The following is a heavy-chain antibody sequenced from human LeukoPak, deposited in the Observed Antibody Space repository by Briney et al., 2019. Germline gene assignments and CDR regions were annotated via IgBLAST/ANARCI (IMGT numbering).Heavy chain of an antibody. D-gene: IGHD3-22*01. CDR3: ARGGRGSAAVVAPRSFDI. V-gene: IGHV3-53*01. J-gene: IGHJ3*02. CDR1: GFTVSSIH. CDR2: TYTGGNS. Sequence: GGSLRLSCAASGFTVSSIHMVWVRQAPGKGLEWVSVTYTGGNSYYADSVKGRFIISRDISRNTLYLQMNSLRAEDSALYYCARGGRGSAAVVAPRSFDIWGQGTMVTVSS.